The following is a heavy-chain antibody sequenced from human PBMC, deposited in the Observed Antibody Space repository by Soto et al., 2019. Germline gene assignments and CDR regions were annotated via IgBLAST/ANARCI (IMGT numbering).Heavy chain of an antibody. D-gene: IGHD3-16*01. CDR2: LTGGGTA. Sequence: GGSLRLSCVVSGFSFSYAIIWVRQAPGKGQEWVSGLTGGGTAEYAASVKGRFTISRDYSKNTVYLQMNSLRAEDTAMYYCAKDAVYDDGLWLVSDWGQGTLVTVSS. CDR3: AKDAVYDDGLWLVSD. V-gene: IGHV3-23*01. CDR1: GFSFSYA. J-gene: IGHJ4*02.